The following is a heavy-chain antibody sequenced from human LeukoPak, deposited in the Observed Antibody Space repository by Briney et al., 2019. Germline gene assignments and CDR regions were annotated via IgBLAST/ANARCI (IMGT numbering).Heavy chain of an antibody. CDR3: ARDLGYPYEPYFDY. J-gene: IGHJ4*02. D-gene: IGHD6-25*01. Sequence: TGGSLRLSCAASGFTFRTYSMKWVRQARGKGVEWVSYIRSSSRPIYYADSVKGRFTISRDNVRNSLYLQMSSLRAEDTAVYFCARDLGYPYEPYFDYWGQGTMVTVSS. V-gene: IGHV3-48*01. CDR1: GFTFRTYS. CDR2: IRSSSRPI.